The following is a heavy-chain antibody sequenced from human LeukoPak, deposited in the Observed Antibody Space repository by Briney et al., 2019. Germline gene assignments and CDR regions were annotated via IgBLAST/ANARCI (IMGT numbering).Heavy chain of an antibody. CDR1: GGSIISYY. CDR2: IYTSGST. CDR3: ARHVRYYYDSSGYSPLDY. D-gene: IGHD3-22*01. V-gene: IGHV4-4*09. J-gene: IGHJ4*02. Sequence: PSETPSLTCTGSGGSIISYYWSWIRQPPGKGLEWIGYIYTSGSTDYNPSLKSRVTISVDTSKNQFYLKLSSVTAAATTVYYCARHVRYYYDSSGYSPLDYWGQGTLVTVSS.